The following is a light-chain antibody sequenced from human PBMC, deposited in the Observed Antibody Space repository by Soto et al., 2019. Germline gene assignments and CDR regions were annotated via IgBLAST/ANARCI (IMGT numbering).Light chain of an antibody. CDR3: QQYHDTGT. CDR2: GAS. V-gene: IGKV3-20*01. Sequence: EIVLTQSPGTLSLSPGERATLSCRASQSISRSFLAWYQQKPGQAPRLLISGASTRATGIPDRFSGSGSGTDFTLTINRLDPEDFAVYYCQQYHDTGTFGQGTKVEIK. J-gene: IGKJ1*01. CDR1: QSISRSF.